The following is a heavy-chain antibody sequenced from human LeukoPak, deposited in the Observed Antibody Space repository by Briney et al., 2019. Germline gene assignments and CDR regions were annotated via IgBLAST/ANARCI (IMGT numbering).Heavy chain of an antibody. CDR2: ISSSGSTI. CDR1: GFTFSYYE. Sequence: GGSLRLSCAASGFTFSYYEMNWVRQAPGKGLEWVSYISSSGSTIYYADSVKGRFTISRDNAKNTLYLQMNSLRAEDTAVYYCARDQSGIVATITLDYWGQGILVTVSS. CDR3: ARDQSGIVATITLDY. D-gene: IGHD5-12*01. J-gene: IGHJ4*02. V-gene: IGHV3-48*03.